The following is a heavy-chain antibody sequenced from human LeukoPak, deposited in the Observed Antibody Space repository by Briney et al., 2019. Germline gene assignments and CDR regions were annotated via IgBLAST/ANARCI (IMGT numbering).Heavy chain of an antibody. CDR1: GGTFSSYA. V-gene: IGHV1-69*13. CDR2: IIPSFGTA. Sequence: ASVKVSCKASGGTFSSYAISWVRQAPGQGLEWMGGIIPSFGTANYAQKFQGRVTITADESTSTAYMELSSLRSEDTAVYYCARDRDFYDFWSGSRPKYYYYYGMDVWGQGTTVTVSS. D-gene: IGHD3-3*01. CDR3: ARDRDFYDFWSGSRPKYYYYYGMDV. J-gene: IGHJ6*02.